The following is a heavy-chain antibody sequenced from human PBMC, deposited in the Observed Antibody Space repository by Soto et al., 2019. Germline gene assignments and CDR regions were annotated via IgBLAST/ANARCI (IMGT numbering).Heavy chain of an antibody. CDR3: AKRPRALLTFDY. V-gene: IGHV3-23*01. J-gene: IGHJ4*02. CDR1: GFIFSNYV. D-gene: IGHD1-26*01. Sequence: PGGSLRLSCAASGFIFSNYVMSWVRQAPGKGLEWVSSISDSGGTPYYADSVKGRFTISRDNSKNTLYLQMNSLRAEDTAIYYCAKRPRALLTFDYWGQGTLVTVSS. CDR2: ISDSGGTP.